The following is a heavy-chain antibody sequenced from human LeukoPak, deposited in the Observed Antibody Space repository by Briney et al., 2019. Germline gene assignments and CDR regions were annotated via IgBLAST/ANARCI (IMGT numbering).Heavy chain of an antibody. CDR1: GYFISSGYY. CDR2: IHHSGST. J-gene: IGHJ5*02. Sequence: KPSETLSLTCTVSGYFISSGYYWGWIRQPPGKGLQWIGSIHHSGSTYYNPSLKSRVTISVDTSKNQFSLKLSSVTAADTAVYYCARRVLNWFDPWGQGTLVTVSS. V-gene: IGHV4-38-2*02. CDR3: ARRVLNWFDP.